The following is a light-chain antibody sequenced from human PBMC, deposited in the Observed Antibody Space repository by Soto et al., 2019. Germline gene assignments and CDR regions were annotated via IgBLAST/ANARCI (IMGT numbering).Light chain of an antibody. V-gene: IGKV3-20*01. J-gene: IGKJ3*01. CDR2: GAS. CDR3: QQYGSSPFT. Sequence: ESVLTQSPGTRSMSPGERATLSCRASQSVSSSYSAWYQQKPGQAPRLLIYGASRRATGIPDRFSGSGSGTDCTLTISRLEPEDFAVYYCQQYGSSPFTFGPGTKVDIK. CDR1: QSVSSSY.